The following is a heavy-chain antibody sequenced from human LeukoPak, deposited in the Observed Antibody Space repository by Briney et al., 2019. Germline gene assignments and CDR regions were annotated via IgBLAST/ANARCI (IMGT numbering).Heavy chain of an antibody. J-gene: IGHJ4*02. V-gene: IGHV3-15*07. Sequence: GGSLRLSCAASGFTFSNAWMNWVRQAPGKGLEWVSRIKSKTDGGTTDYAAPVKGRFTISRDDSKNTLYLQMNSLKTEDTAVYYCTTDEVHGYWGQGTLVTVSS. D-gene: IGHD1-1*01. CDR1: GFTFSNAW. CDR2: IKSKTDGGTT. CDR3: TTDEVHGY.